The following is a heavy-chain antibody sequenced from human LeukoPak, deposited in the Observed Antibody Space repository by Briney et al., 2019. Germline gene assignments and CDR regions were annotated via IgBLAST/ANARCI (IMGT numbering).Heavy chain of an antibody. Sequence: KPSETLSLTCTVSGGSISSYYWNWIRQPAGKGLEWIGRMYISGNTDYNPSLKSRVTMSLDTSQNQFSLRLSSVTAADTAVYYCARDYYDSSGYRRDAFDIWGQGTMVTVSS. CDR1: GGSISSYY. CDR2: MYISGNT. V-gene: IGHV4-4*07. CDR3: ARDYYDSSGYRRDAFDI. D-gene: IGHD3-22*01. J-gene: IGHJ3*02.